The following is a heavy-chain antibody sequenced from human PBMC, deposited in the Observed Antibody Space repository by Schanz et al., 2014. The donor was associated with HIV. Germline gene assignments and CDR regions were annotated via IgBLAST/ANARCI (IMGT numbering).Heavy chain of an antibody. CDR3: ARGRETVTTYFDF. V-gene: IGHV1-8*01. D-gene: IGHD4-17*01. J-gene: IGHJ4*02. CDR1: GYTFTSYD. CDR2: MNPKSGNT. Sequence: QVQLVQSGTEVAQPGASVMVSCKASGYTFTSYDINWVRQVPGQGLEWMGWMNPKSGNTGYAHKFQGRVTMTRNTSINTAYMELTSLRSEDTAVFYCARGRETVTTYFDFWGQGTLVTVSS.